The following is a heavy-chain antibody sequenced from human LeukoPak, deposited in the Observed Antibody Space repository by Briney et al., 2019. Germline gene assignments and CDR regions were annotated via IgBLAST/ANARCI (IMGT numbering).Heavy chain of an antibody. Sequence: PGGSLRLSCAASGFTFSSYSMNWVRQAPGKGLEWVSSISSSSSYIYYADSVKGRFTISRDNAKNSLYLQMNSLRAEDTAVYYCARDAELWKTYYFDYWGQGTLVTVSS. V-gene: IGHV3-21*01. D-gene: IGHD5-18*01. J-gene: IGHJ4*02. CDR2: ISSSSSYI. CDR3: ARDAELWKTYYFDY. CDR1: GFTFSSYS.